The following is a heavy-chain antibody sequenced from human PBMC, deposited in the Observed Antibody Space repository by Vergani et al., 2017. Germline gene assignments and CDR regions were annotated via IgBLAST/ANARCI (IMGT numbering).Heavy chain of an antibody. J-gene: IGHJ4*02. Sequence: QLQLQESGPGLVKPSETLSLTCTVSGGSISSSSYYWGWIRQPPGKGLEWIGSIYYSGSTYYNPSLKSRVTISVDTSKNQFSLKLSSVTAADTAVYYCAGPLKPAAFLGGGYWGQGTLVTVSS. V-gene: IGHV4-39*01. CDR1: GGSISSSSYY. D-gene: IGHD2-2*01. CDR2: IYYSGST. CDR3: AGPLKPAAFLGGGY.